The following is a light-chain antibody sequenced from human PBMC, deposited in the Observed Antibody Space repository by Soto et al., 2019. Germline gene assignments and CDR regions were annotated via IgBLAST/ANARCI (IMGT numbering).Light chain of an antibody. Sequence: EIVLTQSPATLSLSPGERSTLSCRASQSVSSSYLAWYQQKPGQAPRLLIYDASNRATGIPARFSGSGSGTDFTLTISSLEPEDFAVYYCQQRSNWPPITFGQGTKVDIK. CDR1: QSVSSSY. J-gene: IGKJ1*01. CDR2: DAS. V-gene: IGKV3-11*01. CDR3: QQRSNWPPIT.